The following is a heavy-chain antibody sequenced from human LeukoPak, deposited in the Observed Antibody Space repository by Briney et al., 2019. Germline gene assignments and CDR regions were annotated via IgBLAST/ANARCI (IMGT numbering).Heavy chain of an antibody. CDR1: GYSFTSYW. V-gene: IGHV5-51*01. CDR2: IYPPDSDT. J-gene: IGHJ3*01. Sequence: GESLEISCKASGYSFTSYWIGWVRQMPGKGLEWMGIIYPPDSDTRYSRSFQGQVTISADKSVSTAYLQWSSLKASDTAMYYCARQGGTYPDAFDFWGQGTMVTVSS. CDR3: ARQGGTYPDAFDF.